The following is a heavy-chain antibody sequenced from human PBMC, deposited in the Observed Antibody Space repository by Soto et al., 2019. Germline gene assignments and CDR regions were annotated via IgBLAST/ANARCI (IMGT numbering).Heavy chain of an antibody. V-gene: IGHV1-18*01. J-gene: IGHJ5*02. D-gene: IGHD3-10*01. Sequence: ASVKVSSKASGYTFTSYGISWVRQAPGQGLEWMGWISAYNGNTNYAQKLQGRVTMTTDTSTSTAYMELRSLRSDDTAVYYCARDIPPVNYYCSGSYRVWFDPWGQGTLVTVSS. CDR2: ISAYNGNT. CDR1: GYTFTSYG. CDR3: ARDIPPVNYYCSGSYRVWFDP.